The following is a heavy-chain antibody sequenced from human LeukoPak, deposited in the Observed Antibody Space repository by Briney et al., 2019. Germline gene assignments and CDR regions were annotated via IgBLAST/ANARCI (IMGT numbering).Heavy chain of an antibody. CDR3: ASLRISGDSSGYYDTLQY. CDR1: GYTFTGYQ. J-gene: IGHJ1*01. V-gene: IGHV1-2*06. Sequence: ASVKVSCKASGYTFTGYQMHWVRQAPGQGLEWMGRINPNSGATNYAQKFQGRVTMTRDTSISTAYMELSRLRSDDTAVYYCASLRISGDSSGYYDTLQYWGQGTLVIVSS. CDR2: INPNSGAT. D-gene: IGHD3-22*01.